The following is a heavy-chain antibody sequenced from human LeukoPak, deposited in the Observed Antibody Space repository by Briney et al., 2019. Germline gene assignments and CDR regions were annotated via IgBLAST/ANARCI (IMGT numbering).Heavy chain of an antibody. Sequence: ASVKVSCKASGGTFSSYAISWVRQAPGPGLEWMGGIIPIFGTANYAQKFQGRVTITADESTSTAYMELSSLRSEDTAVYYCARWRPYDSSGYYSYWGQGTLVTVSS. V-gene: IGHV1-69*13. D-gene: IGHD3-22*01. CDR1: GGTFSSYA. CDR3: ARWRPYDSSGYYSY. J-gene: IGHJ4*02. CDR2: IIPIFGTA.